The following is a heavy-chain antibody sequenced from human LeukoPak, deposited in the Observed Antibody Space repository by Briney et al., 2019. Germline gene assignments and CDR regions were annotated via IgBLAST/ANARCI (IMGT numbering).Heavy chain of an antibody. CDR2: ISGSGGST. CDR3: AKVVREISWPRY. CDR1: GFTFSSYA. V-gene: IGHV3-23*01. Sequence: GGSLRLSCAASGFTFSSYAMSWVRQAPGNGLEWVSAISGSGGSTYYADSVKGRFTISRDNSKNTLYLQMNSLRAEDTAVYYCAKVVREISWPRYWGQGTLVTVSS. J-gene: IGHJ4*02. D-gene: IGHD6-13*01.